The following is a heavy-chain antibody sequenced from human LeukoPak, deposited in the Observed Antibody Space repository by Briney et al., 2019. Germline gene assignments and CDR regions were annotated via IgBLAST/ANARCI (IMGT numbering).Heavy chain of an antibody. CDR1: GYTFTSYD. CDR2: MNPNSGNT. Sequence: ASVTVSCKASGYTFTSYDINWVRQATGQGLEWMGWMNPNSGNTGYAQKFQGRITMTRNTSISTAYMELSSLRSEDTAVYYCASSKGQQLVFDYWGQGTLVSVSS. J-gene: IGHJ4*02. V-gene: IGHV1-8*01. CDR3: ASSKGQQLVFDY. D-gene: IGHD6-13*01.